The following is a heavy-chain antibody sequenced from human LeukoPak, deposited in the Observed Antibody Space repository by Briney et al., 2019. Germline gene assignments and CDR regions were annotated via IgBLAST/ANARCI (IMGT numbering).Heavy chain of an antibody. CDR3: ARPRGSGPGMTYFDY. J-gene: IGHJ4*02. CDR1: GYSFTSYW. D-gene: IGHD6-19*01. V-gene: IGHV5-51*01. Sequence: GESLKISCKGSGYSFTSYWIGWVRQMPGKGLEWMGVIYPGDSDTRYSPSFQGQVTISVDKSSSTAYLQWSSLKDSDTAMYYCARPRGSGPGMTYFDYWGQGTLVTVSS. CDR2: IYPGDSDT.